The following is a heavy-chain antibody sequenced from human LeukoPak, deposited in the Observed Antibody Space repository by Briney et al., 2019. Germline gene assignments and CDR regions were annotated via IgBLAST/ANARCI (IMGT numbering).Heavy chain of an antibody. V-gene: IGHV1-2*02. CDR1: GYSFTGYH. Sequence: ASVKVSCKASGYSFTGYHLYWVRQAPGQGLEWLGWINPNSGATNYAQKFQGRVTMTRDTSISTAYMELSRLRSDDTAVYYCARAEIVVVVAAPWWFDPWGQGTLVTVSS. CDR2: INPNSGAT. D-gene: IGHD2-15*01. CDR3: ARAEIVVVVAAPWWFDP. J-gene: IGHJ5*02.